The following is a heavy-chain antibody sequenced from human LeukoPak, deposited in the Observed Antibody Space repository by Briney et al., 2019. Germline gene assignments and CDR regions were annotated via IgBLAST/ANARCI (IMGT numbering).Heavy chain of an antibody. D-gene: IGHD6-6*01. CDR1: GGSVSGYY. J-gene: IGHJ3*02. CDR2: IHYSGST. Sequence: PSETLSLTCTVSGGSVSGYYWSWIRQPPGRGLEWIGYIHYSGSTNYNPSLRSRVTISVDTSKTQFSLKLSSVAAADTAVYYCAREYSSSCGKTFDIWGQGTMVTVSS. V-gene: IGHV4-59*02. CDR3: AREYSSSCGKTFDI.